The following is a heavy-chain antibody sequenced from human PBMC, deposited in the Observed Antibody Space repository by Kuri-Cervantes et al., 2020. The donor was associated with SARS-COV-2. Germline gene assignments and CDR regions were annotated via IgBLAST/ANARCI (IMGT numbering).Heavy chain of an antibody. J-gene: IGHJ5*02. V-gene: IGHV3-11*06. CDR2: ISSSSSYT. D-gene: IGHD1-26*01. CDR3: ARIVGGGSWFDP. CDR1: GFTFSDYY. Sequence: GESLKISCAASGFTFSDYYMSWIRQAPGKGLEWVSYISSSSSYTNYADSVKGRFTISRDNAKNPLYLQMNSLRAEDTAVYYCARIVGGGSWFDPWGQGTQVTVSS.